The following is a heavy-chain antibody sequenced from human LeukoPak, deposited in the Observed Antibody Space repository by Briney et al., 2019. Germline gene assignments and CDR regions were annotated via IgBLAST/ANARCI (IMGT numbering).Heavy chain of an antibody. CDR3: ARRVKLGYCSSTSCFTLPDAFDI. V-gene: IGHV5-10-1*01. J-gene: IGHJ3*02. D-gene: IGHD2-2*02. CDR1: AXSFTNYW. Sequence: GESLKISCKGSAXSFTNYWTSWVRQMPGKGLECMGRIDPSDSYTNYSPSFQGHVTISADKSISTAYLQWSSLKASDTAMYYCARRVKLGYCSSTSCFTLPDAFDIWGQGTMVTVSS. CDR2: IDPSDSYT.